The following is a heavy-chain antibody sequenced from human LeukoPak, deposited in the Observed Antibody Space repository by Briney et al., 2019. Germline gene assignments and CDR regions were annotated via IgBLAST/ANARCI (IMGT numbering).Heavy chain of an antibody. CDR2: ISAYNGNT. D-gene: IGHD4-23*01. V-gene: IGHV1-18*01. Sequence: ASVKVSCKASGYTFTSYGISWVRQAPGQGLEWMGWISAYNGNTNYAQKLQGRVTMTTDTSTSTVYMELRSLRSDDTAVYYCARARLRWPIDYWGQGTLVTVSS. CDR1: GYTFTSYG. J-gene: IGHJ4*02. CDR3: ARARLRWPIDY.